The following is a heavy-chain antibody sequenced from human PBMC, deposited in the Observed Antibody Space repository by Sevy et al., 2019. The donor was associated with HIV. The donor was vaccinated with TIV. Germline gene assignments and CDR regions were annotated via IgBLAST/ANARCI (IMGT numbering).Heavy chain of an antibody. CDR1: GFTFSSYW. CDR2: INSDGSDR. Sequence: GGSLRLSCAASGFTFSSYWMHWVRQAPGKGLVWVSRINSDGSDRSYADSVKGRFTISRDNAKNTLYLQMNSLRAEGTAVYYCALGVYDSSGYPDYWGQGTLVTVSS. J-gene: IGHJ4*02. V-gene: IGHV3-74*01. D-gene: IGHD3-22*01. CDR3: ALGVYDSSGYPDY.